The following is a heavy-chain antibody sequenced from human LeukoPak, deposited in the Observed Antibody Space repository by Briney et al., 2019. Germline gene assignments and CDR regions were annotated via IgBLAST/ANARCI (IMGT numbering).Heavy chain of an antibody. V-gene: IGHV1-18*01. J-gene: IGHJ4*02. Sequence: EASVKVSCKASGYTFTSYGISWVRQAPGQGLEWMGRISGYNDNTIYVQKLQDRVTMTTDTSTSTAYMELRSLRSDDTAVYYCARQDWGIAARPIDYWGQGTLVTVSS. CDR3: ARQDWGIAARPIDY. CDR2: ISGYNDNT. D-gene: IGHD6-6*01. CDR1: GYTFTSYG.